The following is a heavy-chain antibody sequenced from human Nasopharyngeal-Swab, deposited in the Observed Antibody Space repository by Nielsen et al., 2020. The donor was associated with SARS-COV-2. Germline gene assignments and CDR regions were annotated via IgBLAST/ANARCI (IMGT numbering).Heavy chain of an antibody. CDR2: INAGNGNT. V-gene: IGHV1-3*01. D-gene: IGHD3-10*01. CDR3: ARGRGYYGSGGYYYCMDV. J-gene: IGHJ6*03. Sequence: WVRQAPGQGLEWMGWINAGNGNTKYSQKFQGRVTITRDTSASTAYMELSSLRSEDTAVYYCARGRGYYGSGGYYYCMDVWGKGTTVTVSS.